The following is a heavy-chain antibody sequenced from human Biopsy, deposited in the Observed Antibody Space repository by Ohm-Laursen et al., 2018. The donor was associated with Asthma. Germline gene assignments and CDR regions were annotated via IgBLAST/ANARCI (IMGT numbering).Heavy chain of an antibody. V-gene: IGHV1-2*06. D-gene: IGHD3-9*01. CDR3: ARTYYDFLTGQVKDVFGV. Sequence: GASVKVSCKASGYTFIGCHIHWMRQAPGQGLEWMGRINPNSGGTNYAQKFQGRVTMTRDTSISTAYMEVRSLRSEDTATYYCARTYYDFLTGQVKDVFGVWGQGTMVTVSS. J-gene: IGHJ3*01. CDR1: GYTFIGCH. CDR2: INPNSGGT.